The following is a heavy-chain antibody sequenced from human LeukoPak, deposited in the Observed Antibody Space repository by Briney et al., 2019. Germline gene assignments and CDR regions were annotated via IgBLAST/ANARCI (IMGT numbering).Heavy chain of an antibody. V-gene: IGHV3-7*01. CDR2: IKQDGSEK. CDR1: GFTFSSYW. Sequence: GGSLRLSCAASGFTFSSYWMGWVRQAPGKGLEWVANIKQDGSEKYYVDSLKGRFTISRDNAKNSLYLQMDSLRAEDTAVYYCARDGVVVVPAASDYWGQGTLVTVSS. J-gene: IGHJ4*02. D-gene: IGHD2-2*01. CDR3: ARDGVVVVPAASDY.